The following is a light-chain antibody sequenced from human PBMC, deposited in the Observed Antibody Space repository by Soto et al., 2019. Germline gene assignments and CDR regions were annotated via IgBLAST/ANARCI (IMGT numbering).Light chain of an antibody. CDR3: CSYAGSSTLYV. Sequence: QSVLTQPASVSGSPGQSITISCTGTSSDVGSYNLVSWYQQHPGKAPKLMIYEVSKRPSGVSNRFSGSKSGNTASLTISGLQAEDEADYYCCSYAGSSTLYVFGTGTKLTVI. CDR1: SSDVGSYNL. V-gene: IGLV2-23*02. CDR2: EVS. J-gene: IGLJ1*01.